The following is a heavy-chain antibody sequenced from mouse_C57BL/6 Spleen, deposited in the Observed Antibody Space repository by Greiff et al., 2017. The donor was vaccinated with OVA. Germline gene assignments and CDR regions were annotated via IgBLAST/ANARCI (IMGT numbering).Heavy chain of an antibody. CDR1: GYAFSSSW. CDR2: IYPGDGDT. D-gene: IGHD2-3*01. J-gene: IGHJ3*01. Sequence: VQLQQSGPELVKPGASVKISCKASGYAFSSSWMNWVKQRPGKGLEWIGRIYPGDGDTNYNGKFKGKATLTADKSSSTAYMQLSSLTSEDSAVYCCARQLGDGYYSYWGQGTLVTVSA. CDR3: ARQLGDGYYSY. V-gene: IGHV1-82*01.